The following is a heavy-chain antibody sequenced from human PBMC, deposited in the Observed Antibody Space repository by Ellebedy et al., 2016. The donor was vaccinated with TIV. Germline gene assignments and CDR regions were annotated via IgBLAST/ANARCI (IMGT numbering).Heavy chain of an antibody. CDR2: IRSSGTTK. D-gene: IGHD2-15*01. J-gene: IGHJ6*02. V-gene: IGHV3-48*03. Sequence: PGGSLRLSCAASGFPFSSFEFNWVRQSPGKGLEWVSYIRSSGTTKYYADSVKGRFTISRDNAKNSLYLQMNSLRAEDTAVYYCAAAHYYFYGKDVWGQGTRVTVSS. CDR1: GFPFSSFE. CDR3: AAAHYYFYGKDV.